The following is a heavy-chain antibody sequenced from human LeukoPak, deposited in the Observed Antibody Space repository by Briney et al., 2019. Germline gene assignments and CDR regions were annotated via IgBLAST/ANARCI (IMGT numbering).Heavy chain of an antibody. CDR3: ARGNNYGSHWFDP. V-gene: IGHV1-8*01. Sequence: GASVKVSCKASGYTFTSYENNWVRQATGQGLEWMGWMNPDSGNTGYAQQFQGRVTMTRNTSISTAYMELSSLRSGDTAVYYCARGNNYGSHWFDPWGQGTLVTVSS. J-gene: IGHJ5*02. CDR1: GYTFTSYE. D-gene: IGHD5-18*01. CDR2: MNPDSGNT.